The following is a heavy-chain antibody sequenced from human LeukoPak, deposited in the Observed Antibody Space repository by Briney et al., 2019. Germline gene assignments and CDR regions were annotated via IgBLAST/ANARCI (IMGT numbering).Heavy chain of an antibody. J-gene: IGHJ3*02. CDR2: ISTSSSYI. V-gene: IGHV3-21*01. CDR1: GFTFSSYS. CDR3: VRDTFSPDAFDI. D-gene: IGHD3-16*01. Sequence: PGGPLRLSCAASGFTFSSYSMNWVRQAPGKGLEWVPSISTSSSYIYSADSVKGRFTISRDNAKNSLYLQMNSLRAEDTAVYYCVRDTFSPDAFDIWGQGTMVTVSS.